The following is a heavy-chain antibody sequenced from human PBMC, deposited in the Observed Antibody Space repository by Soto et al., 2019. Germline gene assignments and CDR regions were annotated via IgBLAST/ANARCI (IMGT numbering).Heavy chain of an antibody. D-gene: IGHD2-8*01. Sequence: SVKVSCKASGGTFSRYAISWVRQAPGKGLEWMGGIIPIFGTANYAQKFQGRVTITADESTSTAYMELSSLRSEDTAVYYCARDLCTNGVCSELYYYYYGMDVWGQGSTVTVPS. CDR1: GGTFSRYA. V-gene: IGHV1-69*13. CDR3: ARDLCTNGVCSELYYYYYGMDV. J-gene: IGHJ6*02. CDR2: IIPIFGTA.